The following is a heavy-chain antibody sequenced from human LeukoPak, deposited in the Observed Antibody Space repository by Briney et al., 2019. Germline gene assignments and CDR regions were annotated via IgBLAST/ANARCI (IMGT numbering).Heavy chain of an antibody. CDR3: AKGRMGGAFDI. Sequence: GGSLRLSCAAPGFTLRRHAMRWVRQAPGEGLEWVSAISGSGGSTYYADSVKGRFTISRDNSKNTLYLQMNSLRAEDTAVYYCAKGRMGGAFDIWGQGTMVTVSS. V-gene: IGHV3-23*01. CDR2: ISGSGGST. J-gene: IGHJ3*02. D-gene: IGHD1-26*01. CDR1: GFTLRRHA.